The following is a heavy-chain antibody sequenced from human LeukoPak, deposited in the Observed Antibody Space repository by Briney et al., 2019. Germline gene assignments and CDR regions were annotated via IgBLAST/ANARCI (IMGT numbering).Heavy chain of an antibody. CDR1: GGSVSSGSSY. CDR3: ARVGAGTFDY. J-gene: IGHJ4*02. D-gene: IGHD4/OR15-4a*01. CDR2: IYYSGST. V-gene: IGHV4-61*01. Sequence: SETLSLTCTVSGGSVSSGSSYWSWIRQPPGKGLEWIGYIYYSGSTNYNPSLKSRVTISVDTSKNQFSLKLSSVTAADTAVYYCARVGAGTFDYWGQGTLVTVSS.